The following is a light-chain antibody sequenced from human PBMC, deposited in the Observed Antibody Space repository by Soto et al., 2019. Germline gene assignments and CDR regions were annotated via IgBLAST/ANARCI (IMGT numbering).Light chain of an antibody. CDR1: QSLLYSNGYNY. Sequence: DVVMTQSPLSLPVTPGEPASISCRSSQSLLYSNGYNYLDWYLQKPGQSPQLLIYLGSNRASGVPDRFSGSGSGTDFTLKISRVEAEDVGVYYCMQALQTLPITFGQGTRLEI. J-gene: IGKJ5*01. CDR3: MQALQTLPIT. V-gene: IGKV2-28*01. CDR2: LGS.